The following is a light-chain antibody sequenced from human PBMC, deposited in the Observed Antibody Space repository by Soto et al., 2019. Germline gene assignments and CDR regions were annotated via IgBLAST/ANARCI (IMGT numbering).Light chain of an antibody. CDR3: QQCYSYPWT. CDR1: QSSSMY. J-gene: IGKJ1*01. CDR2: RAS. Sequence: DIQMTQSPSALSASVGDRVTITCRASQSSSMYLAWYQQKPGKAPNLLIYRASNLQRGVPSRFSGSGFGTEFTLTIRSLQPDDFATYHCQQCYSYPWTFGQGTKVEVK. V-gene: IGKV1-5*03.